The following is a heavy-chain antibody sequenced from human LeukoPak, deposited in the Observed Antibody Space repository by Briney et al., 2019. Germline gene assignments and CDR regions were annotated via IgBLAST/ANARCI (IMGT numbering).Heavy chain of an antibody. CDR2: FDPEDGET. J-gene: IGHJ4*02. CDR3: AREDGYTFDY. Sequence: APVKVSCKVSGYTLTELSMHWVRQAPGKGLEWMGGFDPEDGETIYAQKFQGRVTITADESTSTAYMELSSLRSEDTAVYYCAREDGYTFDYWGQGTLVTVSS. V-gene: IGHV1-24*01. CDR1: GYTLTELS. D-gene: IGHD5-24*01.